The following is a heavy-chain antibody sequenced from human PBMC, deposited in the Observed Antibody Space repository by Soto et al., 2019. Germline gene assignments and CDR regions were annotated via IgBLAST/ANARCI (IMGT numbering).Heavy chain of an antibody. D-gene: IGHD3-3*01. CDR1: VCSFISCS. Sequence: VGSLRRSCSSCVCSFISCSMSLVLQAPVKGLEWVSAISVSGGITYYADSLKGRLTISRDNSKNKLYLQMNSLRAEDTAVYYCEKGAIFRVVIIESWGQGTMLSVSS. V-gene: IGHV3-23*01. CDR3: EKGAIFRVVIIES. J-gene: IGHJ4*02. CDR2: ISVSGGIT.